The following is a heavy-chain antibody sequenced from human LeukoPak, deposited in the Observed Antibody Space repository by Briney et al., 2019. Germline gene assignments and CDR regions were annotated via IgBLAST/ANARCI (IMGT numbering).Heavy chain of an antibody. D-gene: IGHD1-26*01. Sequence: PSETLSLTCTVSGGSISSGDYYWSWIRQPPGKGLEWIGYIYYSGSTYYNPTLKSRVTISVDKSKNQFSLKLSSVTAADTAVYYCARTSGSYFFDYWGQGTLVTVSS. V-gene: IGHV4-30-4*01. CDR3: ARTSGSYFFDY. CDR2: IYYSGST. J-gene: IGHJ4*02. CDR1: GGSISSGDYY.